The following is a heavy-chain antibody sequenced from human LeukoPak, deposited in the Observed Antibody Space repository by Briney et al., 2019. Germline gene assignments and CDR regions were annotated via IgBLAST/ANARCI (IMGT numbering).Heavy chain of an antibody. J-gene: IGHJ6*03. V-gene: IGHV1-69*05. D-gene: IGHD5-18*01. CDR1: GGTFSSYA. CDR3: ARDGDHGGNSYGSFYYYYMDV. CDR2: IIPIFGTA. Sequence: SVKVSCKASGGTFSSYAISWVRQAPGQGLEWMGGIIPIFGTANYAQKFQGRVTITTDESTSTAYMELSSLRSEDTAVYYCARDGDHGGNSYGSFYYYYMDVWGKGTTVTVSS.